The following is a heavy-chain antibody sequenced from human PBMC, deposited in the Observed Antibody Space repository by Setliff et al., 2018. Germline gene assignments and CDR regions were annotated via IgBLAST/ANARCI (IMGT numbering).Heavy chain of an antibody. Sequence: GASVQVSCKASGYIFTRYRITWVRQSPGQGLEWMGWISTRNDDTGYAQKFKGRVTLTTDTSTNTAYMELRSLRSDDTAVYYCARRSGDRGMTTGWPDDFDYWGRGTLVTVS. D-gene: IGHD4-17*01. J-gene: IGHJ4*01. CDR3: ARRSGDRGMTTGWPDDFDY. V-gene: IGHV1-18*01. CDR2: ISTRNDDT. CDR1: GYIFTRYR.